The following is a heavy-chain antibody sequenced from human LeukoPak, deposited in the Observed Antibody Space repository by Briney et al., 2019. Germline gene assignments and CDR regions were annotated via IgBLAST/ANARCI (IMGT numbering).Heavy chain of an antibody. CDR2: LRYDGRNQ. D-gene: IGHD6-19*01. V-gene: IGHV3-30*02. CDR3: AKDPVAGAPDYYFEQ. J-gene: IGHJ4*02. Sequence: PGGSLRHSCVASGFTFSTHDLNWVRQAPGKGLEWVSFLRYDGRNQYYADSVKGRFTITRDNPKNTLYLQMSSLRPEDTAVYYCAKDPVAGAPDYYFEQWGEGPLVTVSS. CDR1: GFTFSTHD.